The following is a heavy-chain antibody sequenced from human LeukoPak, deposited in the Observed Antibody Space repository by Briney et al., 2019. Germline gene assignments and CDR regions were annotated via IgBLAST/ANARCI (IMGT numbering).Heavy chain of an antibody. CDR3: ARDGGYGVVNEYYFDY. D-gene: IGHD3-3*01. Sequence: SETLSLTCTVSGVSISSYYWSWIRQPPGKGLEWIGYIYYSGSTNYNPSLKSRVTISVDTSKNQFSLKLSSVTAADTAVYYCARDGGYGVVNEYYFDYWGQGTLVTVSS. CDR1: GVSISSYY. J-gene: IGHJ4*02. CDR2: IYYSGST. V-gene: IGHV4-59*01.